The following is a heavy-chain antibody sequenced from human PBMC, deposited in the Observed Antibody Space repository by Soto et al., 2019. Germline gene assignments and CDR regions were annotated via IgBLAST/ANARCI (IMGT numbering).Heavy chain of an antibody. J-gene: IGHJ5*02. D-gene: IGHD2-15*01. CDR3: ARGLQYCSGGSCYSKGPNWFDP. V-gene: IGHV4-31*03. CDR2: IYYSGRT. CDR1: GGSISSGGYY. Sequence: QVQLQESGPGLVKPSQTLSLTCTVSGGSISSGGYYWSWIRQHPGKGLEWIGYIYYSGRTYYNPSLKRRVTISVDTSKNQFSLKLSSVTAADTAVYYCARGLQYCSGGSCYSKGPNWFDPWGQGTLVTVSS.